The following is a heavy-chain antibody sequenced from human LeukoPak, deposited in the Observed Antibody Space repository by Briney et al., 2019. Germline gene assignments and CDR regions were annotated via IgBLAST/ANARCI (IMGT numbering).Heavy chain of an antibody. V-gene: IGHV1-46*01. CDR2: MNPSDSNT. D-gene: IGHD1-26*01. CDR1: GYTFTNYY. J-gene: IGHJ4*02. Sequence: ASVKVSCKASGYTFTNYYIHWVRQAPGQGLEWMGIMNPSDSNTRYAQSFQGRVTMTRDTSTSTVYMELSSLRSEDTAVYYCARGPHSRSWPDIPRDYWGQGTLVTVSS. CDR3: ARGPHSRSWPDIPRDY.